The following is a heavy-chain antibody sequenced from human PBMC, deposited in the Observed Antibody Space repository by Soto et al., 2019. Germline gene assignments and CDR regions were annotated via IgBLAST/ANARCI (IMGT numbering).Heavy chain of an antibody. CDR2: RSFDGSNK. Sequence: QVQLVESGGGVVQPGRSLRLSCAVSGFTFPNYDMHWVRQAPGKGLEWVALRSFDGSNKYYADSVKGRFTISTDNSSNTQLQQMTSLRGEDTAVYYGAKVLRKHDGRADFDSWGQGTLVTVSS. CDR3: AKVLRKHDGRADFDS. CDR1: GFTFPNYD. D-gene: IGHD3-10*01. V-gene: IGHV3-30*18. J-gene: IGHJ4*02.